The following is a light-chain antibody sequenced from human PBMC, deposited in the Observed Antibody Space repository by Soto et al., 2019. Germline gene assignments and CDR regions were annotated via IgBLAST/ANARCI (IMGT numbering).Light chain of an antibody. Sequence: QSVLTQSPSASGTPGQRVTISCSGSNSNIGSNTVNWYQHLPGTAPKLLLYNNNQRPSGVPDRFSGSKSGTSASLAISDLQSEDEADYYCAAWDDSLNYVFGTGTKVTVL. CDR1: NSNIGSNT. V-gene: IGLV1-44*01. CDR3: AAWDDSLNYV. J-gene: IGLJ1*01. CDR2: NNN.